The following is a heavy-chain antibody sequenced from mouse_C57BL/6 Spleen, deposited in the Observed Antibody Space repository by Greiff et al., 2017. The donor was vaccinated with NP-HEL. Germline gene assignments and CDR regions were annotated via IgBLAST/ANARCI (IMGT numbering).Heavy chain of an antibody. D-gene: IGHD1-1*01. CDR3: ARHYLTDYYAMDY. CDR1: GYTFTSYW. CDR2: IYPGSGST. J-gene: IGHJ4*01. V-gene: IGHV1-55*01. Sequence: QVQLQQPGAELVKPGASVKMSCKASGYTFTSYWITWVKQRPGQGLEWIGDIYPGSGSTNYNEKFKSKATLTVDTSSSTAYMQLSSLTSEDSAVYYCARHYLTDYYAMDYWGQGTSVTVSS.